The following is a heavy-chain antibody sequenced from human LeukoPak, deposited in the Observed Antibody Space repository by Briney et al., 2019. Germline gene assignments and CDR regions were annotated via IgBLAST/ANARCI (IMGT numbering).Heavy chain of an antibody. J-gene: IGHJ1*01. CDR3: AKRGFRAPSGDDVLESLHL. CDR1: GFTFSSYW. CDR2: LEYDGTS. D-gene: IGHD2-21*01. Sequence: GGSLRLSCAASGFTFSSYWMSWVRQAPGKGLEWVAFLEYDGTSNYLDSVKGRFTISRDNSESTLYLQMNSLQVEDTAIYYCAKRGFRAPSGDDVLESLHLWGQGTLVTVSS. V-gene: IGHV3-30*02.